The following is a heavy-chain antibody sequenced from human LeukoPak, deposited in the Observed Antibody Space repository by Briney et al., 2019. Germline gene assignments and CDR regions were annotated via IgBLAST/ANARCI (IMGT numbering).Heavy chain of an antibody. J-gene: IGHJ4*02. CDR3: AKGLGFLPQLDY. CDR2: ISDSGRTT. D-gene: IGHD6-19*01. V-gene: IGHV3-23*01. CDR1: GFTFSSEA. Sequence: PGGSLRLSCAASGFTFSSEAMTWVRQAPGKGLEWVSSISDSGRTTYYADSVKGRFTISRDNSKSTVYLQMNSLRAEDTALYYCAKGLGFLPQLDYWGQGTLVAVSS.